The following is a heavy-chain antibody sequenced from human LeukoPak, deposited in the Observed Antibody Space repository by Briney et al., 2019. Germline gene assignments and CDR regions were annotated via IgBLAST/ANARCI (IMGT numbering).Heavy chain of an antibody. D-gene: IGHD6-13*01. CDR1: GFTFSSYG. CDR2: IWYDGSNK. Sequence: PGGSLRLSCAASGFTFSSYGMHWVRQAPGKGLEWVAVIWYDGSNKYYADSVKGRFTISRDNSKNTLHLQMNSLRAEDTAVYYCAKSEVAAAPDYWGQGTLVTVSS. V-gene: IGHV3-33*06. CDR3: AKSEVAAAPDY. J-gene: IGHJ4*02.